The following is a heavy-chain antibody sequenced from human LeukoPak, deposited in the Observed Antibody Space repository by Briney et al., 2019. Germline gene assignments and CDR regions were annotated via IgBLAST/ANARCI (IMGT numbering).Heavy chain of an antibody. CDR2: ISPSGGST. CDR3: ARDNSVRDGAWWFNP. D-gene: IGHD5-24*01. Sequence: ASVKVSCKAFGYTFTSNYMHWVRQAPGQGPEWMGVISPSGGSTTYAQKFQGRVTLTRDMSTSTDYLELSSLRSEDTAVYYCARDNSVRDGAWWFNPWGLGTLVTVSS. J-gene: IGHJ5*02. V-gene: IGHV1-46*01. CDR1: GYTFTSNY.